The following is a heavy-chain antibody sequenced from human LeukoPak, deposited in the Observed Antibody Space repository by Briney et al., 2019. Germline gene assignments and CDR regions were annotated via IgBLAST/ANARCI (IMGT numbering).Heavy chain of an antibody. Sequence: PSETLSLTCAVYGGSFSGYYWSWIRQPPGKGLEWIGEINHSGGTNYNPSLKSRVTISVDTSKNQSSLKLSSVTAADTAVYYCARRGHGGYYSTRGKWFDPWGQGTLVTVSS. D-gene: IGHD2/OR15-2a*01. V-gene: IGHV4-34*01. CDR2: INHSGGT. CDR3: ARRGHGGYYSTRGKWFDP. J-gene: IGHJ5*02. CDR1: GGSFSGYY.